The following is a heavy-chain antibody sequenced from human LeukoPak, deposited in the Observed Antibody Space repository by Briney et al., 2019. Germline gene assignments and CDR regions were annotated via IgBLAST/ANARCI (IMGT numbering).Heavy chain of an antibody. Sequence: KPSETLSLTCAVYGGSFSGYYWSWIRQPPGKGLDWIGEINHSESTNYNPSLKRRVTISVDTSKNQFSLKLSSVTAADTAVYYCARVKGVKGKSWFDPWGQGTLVTVSS. CDR1: GGSFSGYY. D-gene: IGHD3-10*01. V-gene: IGHV4-34*01. CDR3: ARVKGVKGKSWFDP. J-gene: IGHJ5*02. CDR2: INHSEST.